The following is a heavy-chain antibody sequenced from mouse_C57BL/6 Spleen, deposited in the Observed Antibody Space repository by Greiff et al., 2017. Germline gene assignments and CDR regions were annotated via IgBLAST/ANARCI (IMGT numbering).Heavy chain of an antibody. J-gene: IGHJ3*01. CDR3: AREAYYYGIAY. CDR2: IDPSDSYT. V-gene: IGHV1-59*01. D-gene: IGHD1-1*01. Sequence: QVQLQQPGAELVRPGTSVKLSCKASGYTFTSYWMHWVKQRPGQGLEWIGVIDPSDSYTNYNQKFKGKATLTVATSSSTAYMQLSSLTSEDSAVYYCAREAYYYGIAYWGQGTLVTVSA. CDR1: GYTFTSYW.